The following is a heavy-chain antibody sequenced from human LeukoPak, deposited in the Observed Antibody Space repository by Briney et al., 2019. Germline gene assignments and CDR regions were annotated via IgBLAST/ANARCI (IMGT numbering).Heavy chain of an antibody. CDR1: GGSISSYY. Sequence: SETLSLTCIISGGSISSYYWSWIRQPPGKGLEWIGYIYYSGSTEYNPSLKSRVTISVDTSMNQFSLKLSPVTAADTAVYYCARGGWLKSFNYNFDYWGQGTLVTVSS. D-gene: IGHD5-24*01. CDR3: ARGGWLKSFNYNFDY. V-gene: IGHV4-59*01. J-gene: IGHJ4*02. CDR2: IYYSGST.